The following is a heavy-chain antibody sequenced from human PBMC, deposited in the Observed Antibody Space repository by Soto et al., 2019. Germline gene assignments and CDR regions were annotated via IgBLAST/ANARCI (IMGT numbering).Heavy chain of an antibody. D-gene: IGHD2-15*01. Sequence: TSETLSLTCTVSGGSISSSSYYWGWIRQPPGKGLEWIGGIYYSGSTYYNPSLKSRVTISVDTSKNQFSLKLSSVTAADTAVYYCARHDLGYCSGGSCYSYYYYYMDVWGKGTTVTVSS. CDR2: IYYSGST. V-gene: IGHV4-39*01. J-gene: IGHJ6*03. CDR1: GGSISSSSYY. CDR3: ARHDLGYCSGGSCYSYYYYYMDV.